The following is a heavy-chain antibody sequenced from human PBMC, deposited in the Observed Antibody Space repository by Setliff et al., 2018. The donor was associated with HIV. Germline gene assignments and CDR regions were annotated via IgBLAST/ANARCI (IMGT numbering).Heavy chain of an antibody. V-gene: IGHV1-3*01. CDR3: ARDSGDDYSDYYYYGMDV. Sequence: ASVKVSCKASGDTFTTYALHWVRQAPGQRLEWMGWINAGNGDTKYSQKFQGRVTFTWGTSASTAYMELSSLRSEDTALYYCARDSGDDYSDYYYYGMDVWGQGTTVTVSS. CDR1: GDTFTTYA. J-gene: IGHJ6*02. D-gene: IGHD4-4*01. CDR2: INAGNGDT.